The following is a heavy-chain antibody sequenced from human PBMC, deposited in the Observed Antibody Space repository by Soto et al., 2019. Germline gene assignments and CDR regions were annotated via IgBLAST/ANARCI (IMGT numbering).Heavy chain of an antibody. Sequence: EVQLVESGGGLIQSGGSLILSCAASGFTVSSNYMSWVRQAPGKGLEWVSVIYSGGSTYYADSVKGRFTISRDNSKNTLYLQMNSLRAEDTAVYYCARGGGYCSGGSCFINWFDPWGQGTLVTVSS. CDR3: ARGGGYCSGGSCFINWFDP. V-gene: IGHV3-53*01. D-gene: IGHD2-15*01. CDR1: GFTVSSNY. CDR2: IYSGGST. J-gene: IGHJ5*02.